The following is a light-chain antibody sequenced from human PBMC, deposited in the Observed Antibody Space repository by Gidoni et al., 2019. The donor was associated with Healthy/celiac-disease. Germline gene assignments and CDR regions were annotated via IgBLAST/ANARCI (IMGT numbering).Light chain of an antibody. CDR3: QQLNSYPP. J-gene: IGKJ4*01. V-gene: IGKV1-9*01. CDR1: QGISSY. Sequence: DIQLTQSPSFLSASVGDRVTITCRASQGISSYLAWYQQKPGKAPKLLIYAASTLQSGVPSRFSGGGSGTEFTLTISSLQPEDFATYYCQQLNSYPPFGGGTKVEIK. CDR2: AAS.